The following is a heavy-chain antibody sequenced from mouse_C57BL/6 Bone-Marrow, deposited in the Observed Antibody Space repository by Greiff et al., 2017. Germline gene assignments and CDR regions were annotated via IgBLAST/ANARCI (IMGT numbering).Heavy chain of an antibody. CDR3: ASHITSVLATGYFDY. CDR2: IRTKANGYTT. CDR1: GFTFTDYY. Sequence: EVKLVESGGGLVQPGGSLSLSCAASGFTFTDYYMSWVRQPPGKALEWLGFIRTKANGYTTEYSASVKGRFTISRDNSQSILYLQMNALRAQDSATYYWASHITSVLATGYFDYWGQGTTLTVSS. D-gene: IGHD1-1*01. V-gene: IGHV7-3*01. J-gene: IGHJ2*01.